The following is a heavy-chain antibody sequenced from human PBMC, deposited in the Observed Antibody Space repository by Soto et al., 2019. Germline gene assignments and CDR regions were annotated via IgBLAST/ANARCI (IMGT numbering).Heavy chain of an antibody. D-gene: IGHD6-6*01. Sequence: GSLRLSCAASGFTFSSYAMSWVRQAPGKGLEWVSAISGSGGSTYYADSVKGRFTISRDNSKNTLYLQMISLRAEDTAVYYCAKDLYSSSFNSRNWFDPWGQGTLVTVSS. CDR3: AKDLYSSSFNSRNWFDP. CDR2: ISGSGGST. CDR1: GFTFSSYA. J-gene: IGHJ5*02. V-gene: IGHV3-23*01.